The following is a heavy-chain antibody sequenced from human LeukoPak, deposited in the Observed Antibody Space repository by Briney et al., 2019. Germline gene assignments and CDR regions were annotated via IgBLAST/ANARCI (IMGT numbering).Heavy chain of an antibody. CDR1: GYRFTIYW. D-gene: IGHD2-2*01. CDR2: IYPGDSET. Sequence: GESLKISCKGSGYRFTIYWIAWVRQMPGKGLEWMGIIYPGDSETRYSPFYQGQVTISADKSISTAYLQWGSLKASDTAMYYCARHSGDIVVVPAAPLDYWGQGTLVTVSS. CDR3: ARHSGDIVVVPAAPLDY. V-gene: IGHV5-51*01. J-gene: IGHJ4*02.